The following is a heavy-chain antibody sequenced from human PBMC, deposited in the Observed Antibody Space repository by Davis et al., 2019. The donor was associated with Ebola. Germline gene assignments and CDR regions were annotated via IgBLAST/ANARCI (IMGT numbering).Heavy chain of an antibody. D-gene: IGHD3-3*01. V-gene: IGHV1-18*01. Sequence: ASVKVSCKASGYTFTSYAISWVRQAPGQGLEWMGGIIPIFGTANYAQKLQGRVTMTTDTSTSTAYMELRSLRSDDTAVYYCARIGSGDVTIFGVVITQTDYWGQGTLVTVSS. J-gene: IGHJ4*02. CDR1: GYTFTSYA. CDR3: ARIGSGDVTIFGVVITQTDY. CDR2: IIPIFGTA.